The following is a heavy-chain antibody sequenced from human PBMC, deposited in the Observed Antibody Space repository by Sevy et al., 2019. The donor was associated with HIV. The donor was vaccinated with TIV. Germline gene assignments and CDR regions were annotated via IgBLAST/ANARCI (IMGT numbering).Heavy chain of an antibody. CDR3: ASRGYCSGGSCYFLDYYYGMDV. V-gene: IGHV3-48*01. CDR2: ISSSSSTI. J-gene: IGHJ6*02. D-gene: IGHD2-15*01. Sequence: GGSLRLSCAASGFTFSSYSMNWVRQAPGKGLEWVSYISSSSSTIYYADSVKGRFTISRDNAKNSLYLQMNSLRAEDTAVYYCASRGYCSGGSCYFLDYYYGMDVWGQGTTVTVSS. CDR1: GFTFSSYS.